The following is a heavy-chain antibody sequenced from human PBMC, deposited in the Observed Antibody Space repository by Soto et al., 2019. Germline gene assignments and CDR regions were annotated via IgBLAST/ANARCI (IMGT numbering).Heavy chain of an antibody. CDR2: IIPILGIA. J-gene: IGHJ6*03. CDR3: SLNLIAARPIPYYYYMDV. D-gene: IGHD6-6*01. V-gene: IGHV1-69*02. CDR1: GGTFSSYT. Sequence: ASVKVSCKASGGTFSSYTISWVRQAPGQGLEWMGRIIPILGIANYAQKFQGRVTITADKSTSTAYMELSSLRSEDTAVYYCSLNLIAARPIPYYYYMDVWGKGTTVTVSS.